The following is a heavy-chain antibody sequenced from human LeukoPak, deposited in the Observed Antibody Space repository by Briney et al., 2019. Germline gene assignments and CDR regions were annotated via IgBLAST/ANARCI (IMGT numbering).Heavy chain of an antibody. Sequence: GGSLRLSCAASGFTFSSYWMHWVGQVPGKGLLWVSRINSDGSATIYADSVRGRFTISRDNAKNTLYLQMSGLRVEDTAVYHCASDSPYYGMDVWGQGTTVTVSS. J-gene: IGHJ6*02. CDR2: INSDGSAT. CDR3: ASDSPYYGMDV. CDR1: GFTFSSYW. V-gene: IGHV3-74*01.